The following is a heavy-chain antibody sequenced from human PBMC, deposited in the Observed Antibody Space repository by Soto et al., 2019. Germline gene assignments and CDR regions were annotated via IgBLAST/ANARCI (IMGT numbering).Heavy chain of an antibody. CDR3: ARDYRLIVVVPAAMGESYYYYGMDV. CDR2: IIPIFGTA. J-gene: IGHJ6*02. D-gene: IGHD2-2*01. Sequence: SVKASCKASGGTFSSYAISWVRQPPGQGLEWMGGIIPIFGTANFAQKFQGRVTITADESTSTAYVELSSLRSEDTAVYYCARDYRLIVVVPAAMGESYYYYGMDVWGQGTTVTVSS. CDR1: GGTFSSYA. V-gene: IGHV1-69*13.